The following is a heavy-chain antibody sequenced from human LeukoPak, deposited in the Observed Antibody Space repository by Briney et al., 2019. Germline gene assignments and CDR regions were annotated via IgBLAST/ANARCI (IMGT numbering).Heavy chain of an antibody. CDR2: IYYSGST. D-gene: IGHD3-10*01. J-gene: IGHJ4*02. CDR1: GDSISSSIYY. CDR3: ARALGFGEFQFDY. V-gene: IGHV4-39*01. Sequence: SETLSLTCTVSGDSISSSIYYWGWIRQPPGKGLEWIGSIYYSGSTYYNPSLKSRVTISVDTSKSQFSLRLSSVTAADTAVYYCARALGFGEFQFDYWGQGTLVTVSS.